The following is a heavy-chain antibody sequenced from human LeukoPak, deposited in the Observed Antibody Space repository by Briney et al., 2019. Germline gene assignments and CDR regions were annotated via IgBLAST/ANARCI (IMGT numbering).Heavy chain of an antibody. D-gene: IGHD3-3*01. CDR1: GGSISSGSYY. V-gene: IGHV4-61*02. J-gene: IGHJ4*02. CDR2: IYTSGST. Sequence: PSQTLSLTCTVSGGSISSGSYYWSWIRQPAGKGLEWIGRIYTSGSTNYNPSLKSRVTISVDTSKNQFSLKLSSVTAADTAAYYCARDLKIFGVVAVDYWGQGTLVTVSS. CDR3: ARDLKIFGVVAVDY.